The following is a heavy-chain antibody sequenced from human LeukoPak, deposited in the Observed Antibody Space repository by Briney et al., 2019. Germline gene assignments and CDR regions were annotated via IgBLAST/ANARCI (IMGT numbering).Heavy chain of an antibody. CDR1: GYTFTRYY. CDR3: ARISDYYCSDY. J-gene: IGHJ4*02. Sequence: ASLKVSCKASGYTFTRYYMHWVRQAPGQGLEWMGWINPNSGGTNYAQTFQGRVTMTRDTSISTAYMELSRLRSDDTAVYYCARISDYYCSDYWGQGTLVTVSS. V-gene: IGHV1-2*02. D-gene: IGHD3-10*01. CDR2: INPNSGGT.